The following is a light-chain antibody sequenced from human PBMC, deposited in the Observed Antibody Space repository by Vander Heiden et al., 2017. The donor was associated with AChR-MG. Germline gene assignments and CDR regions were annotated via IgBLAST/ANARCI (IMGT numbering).Light chain of an antibody. J-gene: IGKJ1*01. CDR3: QQYHSIPWT. V-gene: IGKV4-1*01. CDR1: QRVWSRPNNKDY. CDR2: WAS. Sequence: DIVMTQAPDSLAVSLGERATLTCKSSQRVWSRPNNKDYLSWYQQKPVQPPRLLLSWASSRESGVPDRFSGSGSGTDFTLTISSLQAEDVAVYYCQQYHSIPWTFGRGTKVEV.